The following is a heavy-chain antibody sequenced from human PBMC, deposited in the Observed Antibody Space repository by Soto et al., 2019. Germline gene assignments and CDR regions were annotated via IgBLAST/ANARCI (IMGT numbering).Heavy chain of an antibody. D-gene: IGHD3-9*01. CDR1: GFTFSSYS. CDR2: ISSRISTI. Sequence: GGSLRLSCAASGFTFSSYSMNWVRQAPGKGLEWVSHISSRISTIYYADSVKGRFTISRDNAKNSLYLQMNSLRDEDTAVYYCARKYDILPVYYDVGWFAPWGQGTLVTVPS. CDR3: ARKYDILPVYYDVGWFAP. V-gene: IGHV3-48*02. J-gene: IGHJ5*02.